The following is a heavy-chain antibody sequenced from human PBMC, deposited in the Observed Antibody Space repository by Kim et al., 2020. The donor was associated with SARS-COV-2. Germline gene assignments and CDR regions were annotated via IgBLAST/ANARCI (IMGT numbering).Heavy chain of an antibody. V-gene: IGHV1-8*01. CDR3: ARDSSFLEWLFSRYYYYYGMDV. CDR1: GYTFTSYD. CDR2: MNPNSGNT. J-gene: IGHJ6*02. D-gene: IGHD3-3*02. Sequence: ASVKVSCKASGYTFTSYDINWVRQATGQGLEWMGWMNPNSGNTGYAQKFQGRVTMTRNTSISTAYMELSSLRSEDTAVYYCARDSSFLEWLFSRYYYYYGMDVWGQGTTVTVSS.